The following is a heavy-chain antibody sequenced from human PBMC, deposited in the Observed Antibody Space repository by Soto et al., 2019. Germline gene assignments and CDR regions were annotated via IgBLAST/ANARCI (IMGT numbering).Heavy chain of an antibody. V-gene: IGHV1-69*02. Sequence: GAAVKVSCKASGGTFSSYTISWVRQAPGQGLEWMGRIIPILGIANYAQKFQGRVTITADKSTSTAYMELSSLRSEDTAVYYCARSVGGYDLDFWGQGTLVTVSS. J-gene: IGHJ4*02. D-gene: IGHD5-12*01. CDR2: IIPILGIA. CDR1: GGTFSSYT. CDR3: ARSVGGYDLDF.